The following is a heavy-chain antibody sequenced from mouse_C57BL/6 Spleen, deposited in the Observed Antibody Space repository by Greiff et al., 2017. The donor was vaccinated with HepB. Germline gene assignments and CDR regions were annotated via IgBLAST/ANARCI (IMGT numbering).Heavy chain of an antibody. D-gene: IGHD2-12*01. J-gene: IGHJ4*01. CDR3: ARDRGYYSAMDY. V-gene: IGHV5-16*01. CDR2: INYDGSST. CDR1: GFTFSDYY. Sequence: EVMLVESEGGLVQPGRSMKLSCTASGFTFSDYYMAWVRQVPEKGLEWVANINYDGSSTYYLDSLKSRFIISRDNAKNILYLQMSSLKSEDTATYYCARDRGYYSAMDYWGQGTSVTVSS.